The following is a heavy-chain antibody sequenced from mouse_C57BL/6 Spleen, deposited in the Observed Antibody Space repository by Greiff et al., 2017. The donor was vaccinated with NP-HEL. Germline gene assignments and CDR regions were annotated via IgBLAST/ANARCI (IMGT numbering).Heavy chain of an antibody. Sequence: VKVVESGPGLVQPSQSLSITCTVSGFSLTSYGVHWVRQSPGKGLEWLGVIWSGGSTDYNAAFISRLSISKDNSKSQVFFKMNSLQADDTAIYYCARRGYYDYYFDYWGQGTTLTVSS. V-gene: IGHV2-2*01. CDR2: IWSGGST. J-gene: IGHJ2*01. CDR1: GFSLTSYG. D-gene: IGHD2-4*01. CDR3: ARRGYYDYYFDY.